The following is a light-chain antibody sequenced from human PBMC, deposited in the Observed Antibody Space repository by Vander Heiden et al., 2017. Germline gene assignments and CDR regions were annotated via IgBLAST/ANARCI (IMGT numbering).Light chain of an antibody. J-gene: IGLJ2*01. CDR3: SSYTSSSTLVV. CDR1: IMDVGGYNY. CDR2: DVS. V-gene: IGLV2-14*01. Sequence: QSALTQPASVSGSPGQSITISCPGTIMDVGGYNYVSWYQQHPGKAPKLMIYDVSNRPSGVSNRFSGSKSGNTASLTISGLQAEDEADYYCSSYTSSSTLVVFGGGTKLTVL.